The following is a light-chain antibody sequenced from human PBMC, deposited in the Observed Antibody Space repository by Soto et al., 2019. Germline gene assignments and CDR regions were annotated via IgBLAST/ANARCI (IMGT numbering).Light chain of an antibody. V-gene: IGLV4-60*03. J-gene: IGLJ1*01. CDR1: SGHSRYI. Sequence: QLVLTQSSSASASLGSSVKLTCTLSSGHSRYIIEWHQQQPGKAPRNLMKHEGSGSYKKGSGVHERFSGSSSGANSYITNSILQSEDEADYYCETWDSNIHVFGTGTKVTVL. CDR3: ETWDSNIHV. CDR2: HEGSGSY.